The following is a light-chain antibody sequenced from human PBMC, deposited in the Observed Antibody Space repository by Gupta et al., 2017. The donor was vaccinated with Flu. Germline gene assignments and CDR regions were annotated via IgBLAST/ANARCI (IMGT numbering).Light chain of an antibody. V-gene: IGLV2-23*01. CDR2: EGS. CDR1: SSDVGSYNL. J-gene: IGLJ3*02. Sequence: QSALTQPASASGSPGQSSPISCPGTSSDVGSYNLVSWYQQHPGKAPKLMIYEGSKRPSGVSNRFSGSKSGNTASLTISGLQAEDEADYYCCSYAGSSTWVFGGGTKLTVL. CDR3: CSYAGSSTWV.